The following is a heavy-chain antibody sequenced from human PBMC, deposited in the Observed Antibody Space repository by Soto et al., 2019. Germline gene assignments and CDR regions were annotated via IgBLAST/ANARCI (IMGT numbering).Heavy chain of an antibody. Sequence: SETLSLTCAVSGFSISSSDYYWDWIRQTPGKGLEWIGTVFYSGSTYYSPSLQSRVTISIATSKNQFSLTLTSVTAADTALYYCPRRPRWPDYYGMDVWGQGTPVTVSS. J-gene: IGHJ6*02. CDR2: VFYSGST. CDR1: GFSISSSDYY. V-gene: IGHV4-39*01. CDR3: PRRPRWPDYYGMDV.